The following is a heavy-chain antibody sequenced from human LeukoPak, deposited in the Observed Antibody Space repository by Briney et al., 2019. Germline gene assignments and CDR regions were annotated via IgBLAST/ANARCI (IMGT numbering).Heavy chain of an antibody. J-gene: IGHJ3*02. CDR1: GFTFSDHA. CDR3: ARVDDLDAFDT. CDR2: VGIAADT. Sequence: GGSLRLSCAASGFTFSDHAMHWVRQAPGKGLEWVSAVGIAADTFYPGSVKGRFTISRDNSNNTLYLQMNSLRAEDTAVYYCARVDDLDAFDTWGQGTMVTVSS. V-gene: IGHV3-13*01. D-gene: IGHD2-2*03.